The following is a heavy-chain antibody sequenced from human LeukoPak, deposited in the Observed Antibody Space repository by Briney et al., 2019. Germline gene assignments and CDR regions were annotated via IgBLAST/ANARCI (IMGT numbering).Heavy chain of an antibody. V-gene: IGHV3-21*01. CDR3: XRESDPXQKNDY. J-gene: IGHJ4*02. Sequence: PGGSLRLSCAASGFTFSSYSMNWVRQAPGKGLEWVSSISSXSXXXXXXDXXXGRFTISRDNAKNTLYLQMNSLRAEDTAVYYCXRESDPXQKNDYWGQGTLVTVSS. CDR2: ISSXSXXX. CDR1: GFTFSSYS.